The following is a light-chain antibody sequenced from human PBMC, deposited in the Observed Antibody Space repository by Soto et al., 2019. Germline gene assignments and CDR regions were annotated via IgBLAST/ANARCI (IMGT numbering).Light chain of an antibody. CDR1: SPNIGAGYD. V-gene: IGLV1-40*01. CDR2: GNN. Sequence: QSALTQPPSVSGAPGQRITISCTGSSPNIGAGYDVHWYQQLPGTAPKLLIYGNNNRPSGVPDRFSGSKSGTSASLAITGLQAEDEADYYCQSYDSSLSGFYVFGTGTKVTVL. CDR3: QSYDSSLSGFYV. J-gene: IGLJ1*01.